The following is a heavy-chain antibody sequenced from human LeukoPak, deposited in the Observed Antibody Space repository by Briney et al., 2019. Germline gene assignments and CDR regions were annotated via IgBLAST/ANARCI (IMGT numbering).Heavy chain of an antibody. CDR2: IKEDGSEQ. CDR3: VRDSYSRDLDY. V-gene: IGHV3-7*01. D-gene: IGHD3-22*01. J-gene: IGHJ4*02. CDR1: AFTFSSYW. Sequence: GGSLRLSCAASAFTFSSYWMSWVRQAPGKGLEWVANIKEDGSEQYYVDSLKGRFTISRDNAKNSLYLQMNSLRAENTAVYYCVRDSYSRDLDYWGQGTLVTVSS.